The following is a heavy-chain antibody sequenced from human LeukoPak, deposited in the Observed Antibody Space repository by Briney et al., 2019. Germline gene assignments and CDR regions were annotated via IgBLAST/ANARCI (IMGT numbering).Heavy chain of an antibody. V-gene: IGHV1-46*02. Sequence: ASVKVSCKASGYTFNSNYMHWVRQAPGQGLEWMGIINPSGGSTSYAQKFQGRVTITRDTSASTAYMELSSLRSEDTAVYYCARVKLDGSGRRDWFDPWGQGTLVTVSS. D-gene: IGHD3-10*01. J-gene: IGHJ5*02. CDR3: ARVKLDGSGRRDWFDP. CDR2: INPSGGST. CDR1: GYTFNSNY.